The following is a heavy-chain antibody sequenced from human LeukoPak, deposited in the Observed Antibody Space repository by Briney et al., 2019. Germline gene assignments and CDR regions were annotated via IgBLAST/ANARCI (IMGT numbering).Heavy chain of an antibody. J-gene: IGHJ4*02. CDR2: ISCSGGST. CDR3: AKTPPSGVQLWLVPGSY. CDR1: GFTFSSYA. V-gene: IGHV3-23*01. D-gene: IGHD5-18*01. Sequence: GGSLRLSCAASGFTFSSYAMSWVCQAPGKGLEWVSAISCSGGSTYYADSGKGRFTISRDNSKNTLYLQMNSLRAEDTAVYYCAKTPPSGVQLWLVPGSYWGQGTLVTVSS.